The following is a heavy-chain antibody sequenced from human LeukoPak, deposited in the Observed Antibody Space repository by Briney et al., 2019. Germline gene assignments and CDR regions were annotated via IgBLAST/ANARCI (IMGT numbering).Heavy chain of an antibody. J-gene: IGHJ4*02. CDR1: GFTFSDAW. D-gene: IGHD3/OR15-3a*01. CDR2: IKSKTAGGTT. CDR3: TTWTSH. V-gene: IGHV3-15*01. Sequence: GGSLRLSCAASGFTFSDAWMTWVRQAPGRGLEWVGLIKSKTAGGTTEYAAPVKDRFTISRDDSKNTLYLQMNSLKTEDTAVYYCTTWTSHWGQGTLVTVSS.